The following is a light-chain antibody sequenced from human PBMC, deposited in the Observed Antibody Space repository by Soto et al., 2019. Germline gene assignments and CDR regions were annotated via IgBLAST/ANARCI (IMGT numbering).Light chain of an antibody. CDR1: QSVSNY. CDR2: DAS. Sequence: EIVLTQSPATLSLSPGERATLSCRASQSVSNYLAWYQQKPGQAPRLLIYDASNRATGIPVRFSGSGSGTDFTLTISSLEPEDIATYYCQQFDSVPCTFGQGTKLEIK. CDR3: QQFDSVPCT. V-gene: IGKV3-11*01. J-gene: IGKJ2*02.